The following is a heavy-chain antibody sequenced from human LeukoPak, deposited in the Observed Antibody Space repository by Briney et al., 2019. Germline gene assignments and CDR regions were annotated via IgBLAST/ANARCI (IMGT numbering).Heavy chain of an antibody. V-gene: IGHV4-59*01. CDR1: GGSISSYY. CDR3: ARVPVYYYDSSGYVPYYFDY. Sequence: PSETLSLTCTVSGGSISSYYWSWIRQPPGKGLEWIGYIYYSGSTNYNPSLKSRVTISVDTSKNQFSLKLSSVTAADTAVYYCARVPVYYYDSSGYVPYYFDYWGQGTLVTVSS. D-gene: IGHD3-22*01. J-gene: IGHJ4*02. CDR2: IYYSGST.